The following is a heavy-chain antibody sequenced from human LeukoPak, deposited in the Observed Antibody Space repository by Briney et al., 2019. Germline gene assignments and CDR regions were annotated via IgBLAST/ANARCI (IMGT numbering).Heavy chain of an antibody. Sequence: GASVKVSCKASGYTFSSFGITWVRQAPGQGLEWMGWISAYTGIANYAQKLQGRATMTTDTSTNTAYMELGSLRSDDTAVYYCARYRLTDSPINWFDPWGQGTLVTVSS. J-gene: IGHJ5*02. CDR1: GYTFSSFG. CDR3: ARYRLTDSPINWFDP. V-gene: IGHV1-18*01. D-gene: IGHD1-14*01. CDR2: ISAYTGIA.